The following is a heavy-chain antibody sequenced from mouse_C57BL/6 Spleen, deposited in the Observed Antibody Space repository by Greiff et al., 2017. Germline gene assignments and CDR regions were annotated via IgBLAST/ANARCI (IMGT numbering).Heavy chain of an antibody. Sequence: QVQLQQSGAELVRPGASVKLSCKASGYTFTDYYINWVKQRPGQGLEWIARIYPGSGNTYYNEKFKGKATLTAEKSSSTAYMQLSSLTSEDSAVYFCARGGAMMIGGFAYWGQGTLVTVSA. V-gene: IGHV1-76*01. CDR2: IYPGSGNT. CDR3: ARGGAMMIGGFAY. J-gene: IGHJ3*01. D-gene: IGHD2-3*01. CDR1: GYTFTDYY.